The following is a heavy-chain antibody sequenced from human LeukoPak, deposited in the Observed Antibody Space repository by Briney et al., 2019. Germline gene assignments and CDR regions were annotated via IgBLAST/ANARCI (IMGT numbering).Heavy chain of an antibody. CDR2: INYSGTT. CDR1: GGSIRSSYYY. J-gene: IGHJ4*02. CDR3: ARVDIVIVPSANFDC. D-gene: IGHD2-2*01. Sequence: SETLSLTCTVSGGSIRSSYYYWGWIRQPPGKGLEWIGSINYSGTTYYNPSLRSRVTISVDTSKNQFSLKLSSVTAADTAVYYCARVDIVIVPSANFDCWGQGTLVTVSS. V-gene: IGHV4-39*01.